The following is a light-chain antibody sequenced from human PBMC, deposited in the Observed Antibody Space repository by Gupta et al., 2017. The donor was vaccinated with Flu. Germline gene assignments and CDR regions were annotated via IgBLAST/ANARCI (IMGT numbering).Light chain of an antibody. CDR1: KSIGSN. J-gene: IGKJ1*01. CDR2: GAS. Sequence: TVMRQSPATLSVSPGERATLSCRASKSIGSNLAWYQQHPGQAPRLLLYGASTRATSSPARFSGSGSQTEFTLTISSLQSEDVAVYYCQQYNDRLPWTFGQGTKVEIK. CDR3: QQYNDRLPWT. V-gene: IGKV3-15*01.